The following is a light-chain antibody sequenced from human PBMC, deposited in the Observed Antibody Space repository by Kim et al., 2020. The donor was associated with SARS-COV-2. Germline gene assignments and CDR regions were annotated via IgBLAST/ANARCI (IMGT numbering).Light chain of an antibody. J-gene: IGLJ3*02. CDR3: SSYTHSLTWV. CDR2: DVS. CDR1: SSDVAGYNY. V-gene: IGLV2-14*01. Sequence: QSALTQPASVSGSPVQSITISCTGTSSDVAGYNYVSWYQQHPGKAPKLLIYDVSKRPSGVSNLFSGSKSGNTASLTISVLQAEDEADYYCSSYTHSLTWVFGGGTQLPVL.